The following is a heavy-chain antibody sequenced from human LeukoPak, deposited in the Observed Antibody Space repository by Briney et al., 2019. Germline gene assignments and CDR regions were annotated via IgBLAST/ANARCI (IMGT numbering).Heavy chain of an antibody. CDR3: ARRSSSSPHFDY. V-gene: IGHV4-39*07. Sequence: WIRQPPGKGLEWIGSIYYSGSTYYNPSLKSRVTISVDTSKNQFSLKLSSVTAADTAVYYCARRSSSSPHFDYWGQGTLVTVSS. J-gene: IGHJ4*02. CDR2: IYYSGST. D-gene: IGHD6-6*01.